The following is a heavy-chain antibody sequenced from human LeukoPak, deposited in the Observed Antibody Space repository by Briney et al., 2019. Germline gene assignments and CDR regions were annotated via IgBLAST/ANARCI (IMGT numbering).Heavy chain of an antibody. J-gene: IGHJ4*02. CDR3: ASWAGTTAGFSGPFDF. CDR2: ISSSGSTI. D-gene: IGHD6-25*01. V-gene: IGHV3-48*03. CDR1: GFTFSSYE. Sequence: PRGSLRLSCAASGFTFSSYEMNWVRQDPGKGLEWVSYISSSGSTIYDADSVKGRFTISRDDAKNSLYLQMNSLRGEDTAVYYCASWAGTTAGFSGPFDFWGQGTLVTVSS.